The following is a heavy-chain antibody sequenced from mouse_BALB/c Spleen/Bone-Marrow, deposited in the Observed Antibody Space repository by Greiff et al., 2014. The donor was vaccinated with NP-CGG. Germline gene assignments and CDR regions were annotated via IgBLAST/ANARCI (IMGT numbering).Heavy chain of an antibody. V-gene: IGHV1-7*01. CDR2: INPSTGYA. CDR1: GYTFTDTW. J-gene: IGHJ2*01. Sequence: QVQLQQSGPELAKPGASVKMSCKASGYTFTDTWIHRTKQRPGQGLEWIGYINPSTGYAEYNQNFKDKATLTVDKSSSTAYMQLSSLTSEDSAVYYCARDYWGQGTTLTVSS. CDR3: ARDY.